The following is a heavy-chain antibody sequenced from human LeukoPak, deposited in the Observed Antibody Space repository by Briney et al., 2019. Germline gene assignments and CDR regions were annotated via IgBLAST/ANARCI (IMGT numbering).Heavy chain of an antibody. Sequence: GGSLRLSCAASGFTFSSYAMSWVRQAPGKGLEWVANIKQDGSEKYYADSVKGRFTVSRDNAKNSLYLQMNSLRAEDTAVYYCARDGRAWYYWGQGTLVTVSS. D-gene: IGHD1-26*01. CDR1: GFTFSSYA. CDR3: ARDGRAWYY. V-gene: IGHV3-7*01. CDR2: IKQDGSEK. J-gene: IGHJ4*02.